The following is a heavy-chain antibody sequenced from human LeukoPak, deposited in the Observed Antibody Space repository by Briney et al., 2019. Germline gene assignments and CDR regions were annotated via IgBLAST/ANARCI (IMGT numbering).Heavy chain of an antibody. Sequence: ASVKVSCKASGYTFTNYWLHWVRQAPGQGLEWMGIVNPSGGNTNYAQNFQGRVTMTRDASTSTVFMELSSLRHEDTAVYYCARDIRVVGNSAENWYFDLWGRGTLVTVSS. CDR2: VNPSGGNT. J-gene: IGHJ2*01. D-gene: IGHD4-23*01. CDR1: GYTFTNYW. V-gene: IGHV1-46*01. CDR3: ARDIRVVGNSAENWYFDL.